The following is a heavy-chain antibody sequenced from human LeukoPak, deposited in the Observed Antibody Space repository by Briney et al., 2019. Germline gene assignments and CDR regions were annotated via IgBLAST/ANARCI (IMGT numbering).Heavy chain of an antibody. Sequence: GGSLRLSCAASGFTFSSYAMSWVRQAPGKGLEWVSIIYSGGSTYYADSVKGRSIISRDSSKNTLYLQMNSLRAEDTAVYYCARTWGPLRWYFDYWGQGTLVTVSS. J-gene: IGHJ4*02. D-gene: IGHD1-26*01. CDR1: GFTFSSYA. V-gene: IGHV3-66*01. CDR3: ARTWGPLRWYFDY. CDR2: IYSGGST.